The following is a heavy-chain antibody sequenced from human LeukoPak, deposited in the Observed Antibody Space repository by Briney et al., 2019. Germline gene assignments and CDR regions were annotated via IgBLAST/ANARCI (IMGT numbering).Heavy chain of an antibody. D-gene: IGHD5/OR15-5a*01. J-gene: IGHJ4*02. CDR1: GFTFSSYS. CDR2: IVSSGGQI. V-gene: IGHV3-23*01. Sequence: GGSLRLSCAASGFTFSSYSMNWVRQVPGKGLEWVSFIVSSGGQIRYADSVKGRFTISRDNTKNTLYLQMNSLRAEDTAIYYCAKDLRPDGVYDLDYWGQGTLVTVSS. CDR3: AKDLRPDGVYDLDY.